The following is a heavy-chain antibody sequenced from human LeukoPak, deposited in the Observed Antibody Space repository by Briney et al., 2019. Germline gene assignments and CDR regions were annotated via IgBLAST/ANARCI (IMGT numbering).Heavy chain of an antibody. CDR3: ARDRGRDGYNPGYYYYYMDV. Sequence: GASVKVSCKASGYTFTDYYMHWVRQAPGQGLEWMGWINPNTGDTNSAQKFQGRVTMTRDTSISTAYMELSRLRSDDTAVYYCARDRGRDGYNPGYYYYYMDVWGKGTTVTVSS. D-gene: IGHD5-24*01. CDR1: GYTFTDYY. V-gene: IGHV1-2*02. CDR2: INPNTGDT. J-gene: IGHJ6*03.